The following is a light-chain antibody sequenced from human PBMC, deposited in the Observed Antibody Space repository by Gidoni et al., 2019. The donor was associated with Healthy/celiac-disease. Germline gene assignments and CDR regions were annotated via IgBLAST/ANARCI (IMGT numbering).Light chain of an antibody. CDR3: PAWDSSTVV. Sequence: SYELTQPPSVPVSPGQTASITCSGDKVGDKYACWYQQKPGQSPVLVIYQDSKRPSGIPERFSGSTSGNTAPLTISGTQAMDEADYYCPAWDSSTVVFGGGTKLTVL. V-gene: IGLV3-1*01. CDR1: KVGDKY. CDR2: QDS. J-gene: IGLJ2*01.